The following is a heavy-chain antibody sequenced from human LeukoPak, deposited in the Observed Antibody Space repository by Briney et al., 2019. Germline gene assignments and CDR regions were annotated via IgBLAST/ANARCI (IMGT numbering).Heavy chain of an antibody. J-gene: IGHJ3*02. V-gene: IGHV4-59*01. CDR1: GGSISSYY. CDR2: IYYSGST. Sequence: SETLSLTCTVSGGSISSYYWSWIRQPPGKGLEWIGYIYYSGSTDYNPSLQSRVTISIDTSKNQFSLKLNSVTAADTAVYYCASLTYGDYGSVAFDIWGQGTMVTVSS. D-gene: IGHD4-17*01. CDR3: ASLTYGDYGSVAFDI.